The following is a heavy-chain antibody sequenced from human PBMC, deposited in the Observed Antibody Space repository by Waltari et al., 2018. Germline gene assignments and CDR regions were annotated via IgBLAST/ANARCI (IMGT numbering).Heavy chain of an antibody. D-gene: IGHD1-1*01. Sequence: QLQLQESGPGLVKPSETLSLTCTVSGGSISSSSYYWGWIRQPPGKGLEWIGSIYYSGATYYNPSLKGQVTISVDTSKNQLSLKLSSVTAADTAVYYCARLSQGTDDVYYYGMDVWGQGTTVTVSS. CDR1: GGSISSSSYY. J-gene: IGHJ6*02. V-gene: IGHV4-39*01. CDR2: IYYSGAT. CDR3: ARLSQGTDDVYYYGMDV.